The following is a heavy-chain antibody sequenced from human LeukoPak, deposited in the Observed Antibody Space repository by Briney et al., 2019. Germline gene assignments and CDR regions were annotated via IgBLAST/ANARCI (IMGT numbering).Heavy chain of an antibody. J-gene: IGHJ4*02. CDR3: ARVAVAVAGSLDY. D-gene: IGHD6-19*01. CDR2: IIPIFGTA. Sequence: SVKVSCTASGGTFSSYAISWVRQAPGQGLEWMGGIIPIFGTANCAQKFQGRVTITADESTSTAYMELSSLRSEDTAVYYCARVAVAVAGSLDYWGQGTLVTVSS. V-gene: IGHV1-69*13. CDR1: GGTFSSYA.